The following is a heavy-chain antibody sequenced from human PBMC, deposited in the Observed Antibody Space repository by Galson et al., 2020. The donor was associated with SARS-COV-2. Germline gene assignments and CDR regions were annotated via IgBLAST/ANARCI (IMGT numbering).Heavy chain of an antibody. CDR1: GFTFSSYW. Sequence: GGSLRLSCAASGFTFSSYWMSWVRQAPGKGLEWVANIKQDGSEKYYVDSVKGRFTISRDNAKNSLYLQMNSLRAEDTAVYYCARRGYSGYGLFYFDYWGQGTLVTVSS. CDR2: IKQDGSEK. D-gene: IGHD5-12*01. CDR3: ARRGYSGYGLFYFDY. V-gene: IGHV3-7*01. J-gene: IGHJ4*02.